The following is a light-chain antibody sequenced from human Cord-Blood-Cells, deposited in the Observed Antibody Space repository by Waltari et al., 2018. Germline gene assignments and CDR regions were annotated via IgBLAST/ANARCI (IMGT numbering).Light chain of an antibody. CDR2: DVS. V-gene: IGLV2-11*01. J-gene: IGLJ1*01. CDR1: SSDVGGYNY. CDR3: CSYAGSYTFV. Sequence: QSALTQPHSVSGSPGQSVTISCTGTSSDVGGYNYVSWYQKQPGKAPKLMLYDVSKRASGVPGPFLGSKSGNTASLTISGLQAGDEADYYCCSYAGSYTFVFGTGTKVTVL.